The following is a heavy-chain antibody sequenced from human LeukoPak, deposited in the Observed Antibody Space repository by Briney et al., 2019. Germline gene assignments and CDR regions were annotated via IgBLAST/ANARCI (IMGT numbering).Heavy chain of an antibody. CDR1: AFTFSSYW. CDR3: ARDGYNYYFDY. D-gene: IGHD5-24*01. V-gene: IGHV3-74*01. Sequence: GGSLRLSCAASAFTFSSYWMHWVRQAPGKGLVWVSRINSDGSSTSYADSVKGRFTISRDNAKNTLHLQMNSLRAEDTAVYYCARDGYNYYFDYWGQGTLVTVSS. J-gene: IGHJ4*02. CDR2: INSDGSST.